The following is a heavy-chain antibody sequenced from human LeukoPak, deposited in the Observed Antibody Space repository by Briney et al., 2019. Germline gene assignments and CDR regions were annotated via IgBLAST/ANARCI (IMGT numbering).Heavy chain of an antibody. CDR2: IYHSGST. V-gene: IGHV4-38-2*01. CDR3: ASLEKNGIVGATSRAFDI. J-gene: IGHJ3*02. D-gene: IGHD1-26*01. Sequence: SETLSLTCAVSGYSISSGYYWGWIRQPPGKGLEWIGSIYHSGSTYYNPSLKSRVTISVDTSKNQFSLKLSSVTAADTAVYYCASLEKNGIVGATSRAFDIWGQGTMATVSS. CDR1: GYSISSGYY.